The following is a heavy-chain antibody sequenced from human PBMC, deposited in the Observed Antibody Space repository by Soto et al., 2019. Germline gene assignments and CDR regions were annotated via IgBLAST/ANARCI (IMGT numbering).Heavy chain of an antibody. J-gene: IGHJ4*02. V-gene: IGHV3-23*01. CDR3: AKDAVLYSYVSGPSYFDC. D-gene: IGHD3-10*01. CDR1: GFTFSSFA. Sequence: PGGSLRLSCEASGFTFSSFAMSWVRQVPGKGVEWVSSISGSGDSTHYADSVKGRFTISRDNANDTVYLQMNSLRADDTAVYFCAKDAVLYSYVSGPSYFDCWGQGTLVTVSS. CDR2: ISGSGDST.